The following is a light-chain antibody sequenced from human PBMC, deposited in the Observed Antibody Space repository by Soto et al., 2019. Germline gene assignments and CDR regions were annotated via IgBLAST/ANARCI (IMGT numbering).Light chain of an antibody. Sequence: EIVMTQSPATLSVSPGERATLSCRASPSVSSNLAWYQQRPGQAPRLLIYGASTRATGLPARFSGSGSGTEFTLTISSLQSEDFAIYYCQQYNNWPRTFGQGTKVEIK. V-gene: IGKV3-15*01. CDR1: PSVSSN. CDR3: QQYNNWPRT. J-gene: IGKJ1*01. CDR2: GAS.